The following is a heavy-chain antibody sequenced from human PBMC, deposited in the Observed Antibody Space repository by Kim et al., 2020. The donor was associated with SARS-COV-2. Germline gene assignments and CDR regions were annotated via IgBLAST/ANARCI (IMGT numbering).Heavy chain of an antibody. CDR3: ANLSGDSAY. Sequence: SNKYYADSVKGRFTISRDNSKNTLYLQMNSLRAEDTAVYYCANLSGDSAYWGQGTLVTVSS. CDR2: SNK. D-gene: IGHD4-17*01. J-gene: IGHJ4*02. V-gene: IGHV3-30*02.